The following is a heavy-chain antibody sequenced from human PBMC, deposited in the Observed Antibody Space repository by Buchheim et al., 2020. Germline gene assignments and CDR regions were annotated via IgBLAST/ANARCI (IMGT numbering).Heavy chain of an antibody. CDR2: INRDGSEK. D-gene: IGHD1-26*01. CDR3: AREGREQPIDY. Sequence: EVQLVESGGGLVQPGGSLRLSCAASGFTFSDYWMTWVRQAPGKGLEWVANINRDGSEKNYVDSVKGRFTISRDNAKISLNLQMNSLRAGDTAVYYCAREGREQPIDYWGQGTL. V-gene: IGHV3-7*01. CDR1: GFTFSDYW. J-gene: IGHJ4*02.